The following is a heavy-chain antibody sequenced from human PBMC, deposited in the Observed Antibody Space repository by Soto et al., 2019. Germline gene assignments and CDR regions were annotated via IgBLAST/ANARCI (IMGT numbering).Heavy chain of an antibody. CDR1: GGSISSSRCH. CDR3: ARDGCPYYYGMDV. D-gene: IGHD6-19*01. V-gene: IGHV4-39*06. CDR2: IKYSGTT. J-gene: IGHJ6*02. Sequence: PSETLSLTCTVSGGSISSSRCHWGWIRQPPGKGLEWIASIKYSGTTFYNPSLKSRVTLSVDTSKNQFALKLSSVTAAETAVYYCARDGCPYYYGMDVWGQGTTVTVSS.